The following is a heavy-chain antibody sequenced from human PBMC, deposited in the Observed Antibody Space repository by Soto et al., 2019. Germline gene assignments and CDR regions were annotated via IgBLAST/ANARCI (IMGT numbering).Heavy chain of an antibody. Sequence: ASVKVSCKASGYTFTSYAMHWVRQAPGQRLEWMGWINAGNGNTKYSQKFQGRVTITRDTSASTAYMELSSLRSEDTAVYYCARGGYDILTGYYIELDYWGQGTLVTVS. CDR1: GYTFTSYA. CDR2: INAGNGNT. CDR3: ARGGYDILTGYYIELDY. V-gene: IGHV1-3*01. J-gene: IGHJ4*02. D-gene: IGHD3-9*01.